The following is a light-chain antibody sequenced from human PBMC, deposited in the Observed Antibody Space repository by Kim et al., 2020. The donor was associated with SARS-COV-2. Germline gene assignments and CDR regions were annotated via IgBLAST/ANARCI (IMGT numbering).Light chain of an antibody. CDR2: DAS. J-gene: IGKJ1*01. CDR3: QQKNNWPPWT. Sequence: EIVMTQSPASLSLSPGERATLSCRASQSIISNLAWYQQKPGLAPRLLIYDASTRATGVPARFSGSGSGTEFTLTISSLQSEDSAIYYCQQKNNWPPWTFGQGTKVDIK. V-gene: IGKV3-15*01. CDR1: QSIISN.